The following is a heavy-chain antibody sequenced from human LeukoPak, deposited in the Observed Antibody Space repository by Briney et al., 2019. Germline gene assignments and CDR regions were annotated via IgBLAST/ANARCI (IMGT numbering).Heavy chain of an antibody. J-gene: IGHJ4*02. CDR3: ARRLFYYFDC. CDR2: IYNSETT. V-gene: IGHV4-59*08. CDR1: GGSITGNY. D-gene: IGHD6-19*01. Sequence: PSETLSLTCTVSGGSITGNYWSWSRQPPGKGLEWIGYIYNSETTNYNPSLKSRVTISIDTSKNQFSLKLSSVTAADTAVYYCARRLFYYFDCWGQGTLVTVSS.